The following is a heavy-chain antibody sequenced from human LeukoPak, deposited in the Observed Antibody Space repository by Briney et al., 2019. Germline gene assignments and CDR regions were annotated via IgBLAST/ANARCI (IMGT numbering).Heavy chain of an antibody. D-gene: IGHD1-26*01. CDR3: ARTGGSFYFYYYMDV. V-gene: IGHV4-59*12. J-gene: IGHJ6*03. CDR1: GGSISSYY. CDR2: IYDSGST. Sequence: SETLSLTCTVSGGSISSYYWSWIRQPPGKGLEWIGYIYDSGSTNYNPSLKSRVTISVDTSKNQFSLKLSSVTAADTAVYYCARTGGSFYFYYYMDVWGKGTTVTVSS.